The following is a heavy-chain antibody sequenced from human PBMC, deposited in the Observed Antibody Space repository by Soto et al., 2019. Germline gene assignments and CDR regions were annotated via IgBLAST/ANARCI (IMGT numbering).Heavy chain of an antibody. CDR2: IVYSGST. V-gene: IGHV4-39*01. J-gene: IGHJ5*02. CDR1: GGSISSNSYY. D-gene: IGHD2-15*01. Sequence: QLQLQESGPGLVKPSETLSLTCTVPGGSISSNSYYWGWIRQPPGKGLEWIGSIVYSGSTYYTPSLKRRVIISVDTSKNPFSLKLSAVTAADPAVYYCARQIPRVVFSNPYWVDPWGLASRVTTSS. CDR3: ARQIPRVVFSNPYWVDP.